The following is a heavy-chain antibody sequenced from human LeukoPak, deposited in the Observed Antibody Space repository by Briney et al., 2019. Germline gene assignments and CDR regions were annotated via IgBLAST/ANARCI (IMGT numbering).Heavy chain of an antibody. Sequence: PSETLSLTCTVSGGSISNYYWSWIRQPPGKGLEWIGYIYYSGSTNYNPSLKSRVTISVDTSKNQFSLKLSSVTAADTAVYYCARDSAYQLGGFDYWGQGTLVTVSS. D-gene: IGHD2-2*01. CDR1: GGSISNYY. CDR2: IYYSGST. J-gene: IGHJ4*02. V-gene: IGHV4-59*01. CDR3: ARDSAYQLGGFDY.